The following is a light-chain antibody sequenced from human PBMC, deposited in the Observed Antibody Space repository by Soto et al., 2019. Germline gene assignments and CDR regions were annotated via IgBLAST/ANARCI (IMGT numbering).Light chain of an antibody. J-gene: IGKJ2*01. Sequence: EIVLTQSPGTLSLSPGERATLSCRASQSVRNTYLAWYRQKPGQAPRLLIYGATSRATGIPDRFSGSGSGTDFTLTISRLEPEDFAVYYCQQYDSTPLYTFGQRTKLEIK. V-gene: IGKV3-20*01. CDR2: GAT. CDR1: QSVRNTY. CDR3: QQYDSTPLYT.